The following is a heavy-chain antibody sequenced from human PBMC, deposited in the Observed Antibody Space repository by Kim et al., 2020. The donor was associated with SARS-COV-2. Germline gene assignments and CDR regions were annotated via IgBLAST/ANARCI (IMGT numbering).Heavy chain of an antibody. CDR1: GFTFSSYG. CDR2: IWYDGSNK. V-gene: IGHV3-33*01. CDR3: ASLGGYGDYLPYYGMDV. D-gene: IGHD4-17*01. J-gene: IGHJ6*02. Sequence: GGSLRLSCAASGFTFSSYGMHWVRQAPGKGLEWVAVIWYDGSNKYYADSVKGRFTISRDNSKNTLYLQMNSLRAEDTAVYYCASLGGYGDYLPYYGMDVWGQGTTVTVSS.